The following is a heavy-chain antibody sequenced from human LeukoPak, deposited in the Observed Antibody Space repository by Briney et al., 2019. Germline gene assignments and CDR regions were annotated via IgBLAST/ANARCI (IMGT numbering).Heavy chain of an antibody. V-gene: IGHV3-21*01. J-gene: IGHJ6*03. CDR1: GFTFSSYA. CDR3: ARDTKYHNWFGELSLYALPYYYYYMDV. CDR2: ISSSSSYI. Sequence: PGGSLRLSCAASGFTFSSYAMSWVRQAPGKGLEWVSAISSSSSYIYYADSVKGRFTISRDNAKNTLYLQMNSLRAEDTAVYYCARDTKYHNWFGELSLYALPYYYYYMDVWGKGTTVTVSS. D-gene: IGHD3-10*01.